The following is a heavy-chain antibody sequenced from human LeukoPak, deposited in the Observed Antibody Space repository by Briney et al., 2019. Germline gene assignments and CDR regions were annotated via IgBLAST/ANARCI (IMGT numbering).Heavy chain of an antibody. Sequence: PGGSLRLSCSASGFNFSSYAMHRVRQAPGKGLEYVSAISSNGGSTYYADSVKGRFTISRDNSKNTLYLQMSSLRAEDTAVYYCAKDQAINIATGGTFDYWGQGALVTVGS. V-gene: IGHV3-64D*06. CDR3: AKDQAINIATGGTFDY. CDR1: GFNFSSYA. CDR2: ISSNGGST. D-gene: IGHD6-13*01. J-gene: IGHJ4*02.